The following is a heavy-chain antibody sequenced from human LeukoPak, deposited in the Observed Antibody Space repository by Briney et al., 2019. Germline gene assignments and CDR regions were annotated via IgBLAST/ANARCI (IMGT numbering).Heavy chain of an antibody. CDR2: ISSSGSTI. J-gene: IGHJ6*02. V-gene: IGHV3-11*01. CDR3: ARGGELDYYYYYGMDV. D-gene: IGHD3-3*02. CDR1: GFTFSDYY. Sequence: GGSLRLSCAASGFTFSDYYVSWIRQAPGKGLEWVSYISSSGSTIYYADSVKGRFTISRDNAKNSLYLQMNSLRAEDTAVYYCARGGELDYYYYYGMDVRGQGTTVTVSS.